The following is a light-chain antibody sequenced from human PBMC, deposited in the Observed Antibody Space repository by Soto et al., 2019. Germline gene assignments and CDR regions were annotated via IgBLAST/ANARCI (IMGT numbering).Light chain of an antibody. J-gene: IGLJ2*01. CDR3: CSYAGSSTFDVV. Sequence: SRVTQPPSVSGSPVQSITKSCTGTCSDVRRYNLVPWYQQHPGKAPKLMIYEVSKRPSGVSNRFSGSKSGNTASLTISGLQAEDEADYYCCSYAGSSTFDVVFGGGTKVTVL. CDR2: EVS. CDR1: CSDVRRYNL. V-gene: IGLV2-23*02.